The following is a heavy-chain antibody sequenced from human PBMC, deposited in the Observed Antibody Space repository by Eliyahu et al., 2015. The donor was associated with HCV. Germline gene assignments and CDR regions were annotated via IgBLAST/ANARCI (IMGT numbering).Heavy chain of an antibody. CDR3: ARDSETAVLNMGDNWFDP. V-gene: IGHV3-11*01. CDR2: ISSSGSTI. Sequence: QVQLVESGGGLVKPGGSLRLSCAASGFTXXAYYMSWIRQAPGKGLEWVSYISSSGSTIYYADSVKGRFTISRDNAKNSLYLQMNSLRAEDTAVYYCARDSETAVLNMGDNWFDPWGQGTLVTVSS. CDR1: GFTXXAYY. D-gene: IGHD5-18*01. J-gene: IGHJ5*02.